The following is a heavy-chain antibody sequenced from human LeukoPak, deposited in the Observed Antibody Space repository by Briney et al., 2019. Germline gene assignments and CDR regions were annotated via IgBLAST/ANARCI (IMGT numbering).Heavy chain of an antibody. CDR1: GGSISSNSFY. CDR2: IYYSGST. Sequence: SETLSLTCTVSGGSISSNSFYWGWIRQPPGKGLEWIGSIYYSGSTYYNPSLKSRVTISVDTSKNQFSLKLSSVTAADTAVYYCARVVTIFGVVIKFVDGYYFDYWGQGTLVTVSS. J-gene: IGHJ4*02. V-gene: IGHV4-39*07. D-gene: IGHD3-3*01. CDR3: ARVVTIFGVVIKFVDGYYFDY.